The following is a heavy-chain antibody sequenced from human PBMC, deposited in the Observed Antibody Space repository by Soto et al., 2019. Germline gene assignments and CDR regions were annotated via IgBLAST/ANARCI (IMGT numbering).Heavy chain of an antibody. V-gene: IGHV3-23*01. J-gene: IGHJ4*02. CDR1: GFTFSSYA. CDR3: AKYQPMTQPRPYFDY. Sequence: EVQLLESGGDLIQPGGSLRLSCAGSGFTFSSYAMSWVRQAPGKGLGWVSAISSTGGSTFYADSVKGRFTISRDNSRNTLYLQMNSLRADDTAIYYCAKYQPMTQPRPYFDYWGQGTLVTVSS. CDR2: ISSTGGST. D-gene: IGHD3-22*01.